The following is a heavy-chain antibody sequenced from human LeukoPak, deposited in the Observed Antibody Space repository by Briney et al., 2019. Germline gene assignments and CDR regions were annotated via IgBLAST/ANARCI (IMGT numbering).Heavy chain of an antibody. V-gene: IGHV3-7*01. CDR3: TRDRSRAEDD. CDR1: GFSFSDVW. D-gene: IGHD1-14*01. Sequence: GGSLRLSCAASGFSFSDVWMTWVRQAPGKGLEWVANINQGGSDKYYVDSVKGRFTISRDNANNLLYLQMNSLRGEDTAVYYCTRDRSRAEDDWGQGTLVTVSS. CDR2: INQGGSDK. J-gene: IGHJ4*02.